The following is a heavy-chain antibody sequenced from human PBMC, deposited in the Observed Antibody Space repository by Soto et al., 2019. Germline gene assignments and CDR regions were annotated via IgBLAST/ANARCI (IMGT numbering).Heavy chain of an antibody. V-gene: IGHV3-74*01. CDR1: GFTFSGYW. CDR3: ARDRVAGSGSSDY. D-gene: IGHD3-10*01. Sequence: ELQLVESGGKLVQPGGSLRLSCAASGFTFSGYWMHWVRQTPGKGPVWVSRINTDGTTTNYAGSVKGRFTISRDNAKDALYLQMNSLRAEDTAVYSCARDRVAGSGSSDYWGQGTLVTVSS. CDR2: INTDGTTT. J-gene: IGHJ4*02.